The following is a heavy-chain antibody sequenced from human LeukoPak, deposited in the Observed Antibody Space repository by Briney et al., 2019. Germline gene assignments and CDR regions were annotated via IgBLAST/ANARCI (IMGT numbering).Heavy chain of an antibody. J-gene: IGHJ4*02. CDR1: GLIVSSNY. CDR2: IYSGGSI. CDR3: AREGGYVFDY. D-gene: IGHD5-12*01. V-gene: IGHV3-53*01. Sequence: PGGSLRLSCAASGLIVSSNYMTWVRQAPGKGLEWVSVIYSGGSINYADSVKGRFTISRDNSKNTVYLQMNSLRPEDTAMYYCAREGGYVFDYWGQGTLVTVSS.